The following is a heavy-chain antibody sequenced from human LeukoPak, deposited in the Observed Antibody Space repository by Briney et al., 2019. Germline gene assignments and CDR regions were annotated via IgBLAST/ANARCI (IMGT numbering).Heavy chain of an antibody. CDR3: ARGEEDTAMVYYYYYCMDV. CDR2: ISSSGSTI. V-gene: IGHV3-48*03. CDR1: GFTFSSYE. Sequence: PGGSLRLSCAASGFTFSSYEMNWVRQAPGTGLEWVSYISSSGSTIYYAASVQGRFTISRDNTQNTLYLQMNSLRAEDTAVYYRARGEEDTAMVYYYYYCMDVWGKGTTVTISS. D-gene: IGHD5-18*01. J-gene: IGHJ6*03.